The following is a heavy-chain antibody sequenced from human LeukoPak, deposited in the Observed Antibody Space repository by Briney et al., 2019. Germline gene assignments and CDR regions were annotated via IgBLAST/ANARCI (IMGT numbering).Heavy chain of an antibody. J-gene: IGHJ6*04. CDR2: INSGGST. Sequence: GGSLRLSCAASGVTVSSNYRSWVRQAPGKGLEWVSVINSGGSTYYADSVKCRFTISRDNSKNKLYRQMNSLRAEDTAVYYCGRDFNGAGSYGHYYYGMDVCGKGTTVTVSS. V-gene: IGHV3-53*01. CDR1: GVTVSSNY. D-gene: IGHD3-10*01. CDR3: GRDFNGAGSYGHYYYGMDV.